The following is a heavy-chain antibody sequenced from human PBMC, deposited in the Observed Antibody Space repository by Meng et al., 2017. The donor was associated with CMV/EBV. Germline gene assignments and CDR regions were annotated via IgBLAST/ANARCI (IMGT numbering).Heavy chain of an antibody. J-gene: IGHJ6*02. D-gene: IGHD2-2*01. CDR2: ISSSCSTI. V-gene: IGHV3-11*04. CDR1: GFTFSDYY. Sequence: GESLKISCAASGFTFSDYYMSWIRQAPGKGLEWVSYISSSCSTIYYADSVKGRFTISRDNAKNSLYLQMNSLGAEDTAVYYCARVGGGVVPAAIVTTNYYYYGMDVWGQGTTVTVSS. CDR3: ARVGGGVVPAAIVTTNYYYYGMDV.